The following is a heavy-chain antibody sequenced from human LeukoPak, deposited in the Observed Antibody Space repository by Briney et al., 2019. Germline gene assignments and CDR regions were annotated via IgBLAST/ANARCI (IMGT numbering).Heavy chain of an antibody. Sequence: TGGSLRLSCAASGLNFRKSWMTWVRQAPGRGLEWVANIKDDGSEKYYVDPVKGRFTISRDNAKNSLYLQMNSLSAEDTAVYYCTNWGDTWGLDFWGQGILVSVSS. J-gene: IGHJ4*02. CDR2: IKDDGSEK. CDR3: TNWGDTWGLDF. V-gene: IGHV3-7*01. D-gene: IGHD7-27*01. CDR1: GLNFRKSW.